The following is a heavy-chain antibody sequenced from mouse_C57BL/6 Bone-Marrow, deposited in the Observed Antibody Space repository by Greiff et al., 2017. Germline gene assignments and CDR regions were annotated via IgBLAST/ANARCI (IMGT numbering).Heavy chain of an antibody. CDR3: ARDSNYVWFAY. D-gene: IGHD2-5*01. CDR1: DYTFTSYW. Sequence: QVQLQQPGAELVMPGASVKLSCKSSDYTFTSYWMHWVKQRPGQGLEWIGEIDPSDSYTNYNQKFKGKSTLTVDKSSSTAYMQLSSLTSEDSAVYYCARDSNYVWFAYWGQGTLVTVSA. J-gene: IGHJ3*01. CDR2: IDPSDSYT. V-gene: IGHV1-69*01.